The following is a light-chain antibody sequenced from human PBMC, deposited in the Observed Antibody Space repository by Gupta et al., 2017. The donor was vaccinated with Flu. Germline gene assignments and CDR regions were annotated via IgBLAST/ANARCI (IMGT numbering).Light chain of an antibody. J-gene: IGKJ2*01. CDR2: AAS. V-gene: IGKV1-39*01. Sequence: DIQMTQSPSSLSASVGDRVTITCRASQNINSYLNWYQQKPGKAPKLLIYAASSLQSGVPSRFSGSGSGTDFTLTISRLQPEDFATYYCQRSASTPRTFGQGTKMEIK. CDR1: QNINSY. CDR3: QRSASTPRT.